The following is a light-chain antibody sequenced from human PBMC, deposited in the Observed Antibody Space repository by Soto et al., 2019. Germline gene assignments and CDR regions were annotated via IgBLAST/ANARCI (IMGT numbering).Light chain of an antibody. CDR2: KAS. Sequence: DIQMTQSPSTVSASVGDRVTITCRASQSISNWLAWYQQKPGKAPNLLIYKASSLEGGVPSRFSGSGSGTELTLTISSLQPDDFATYYCQQYNRTFGPGTTVEIK. CDR1: QSISNW. V-gene: IGKV1-5*03. CDR3: QQYNRT. J-gene: IGKJ1*01.